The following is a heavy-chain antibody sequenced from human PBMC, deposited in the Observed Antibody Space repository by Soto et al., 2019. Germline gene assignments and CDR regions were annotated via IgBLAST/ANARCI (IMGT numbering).Heavy chain of an antibody. D-gene: IGHD2-8*01. Sequence: EVQLLESGGGLAQPGGSLRLSCAASGFTFRNNVLSWVRQAPGKGLDWVSGITGSGRDTYYADSVKGRFAISRDNSKSMVFLQMNSLRAEDTALYYCAKNGLDNSPSAIDSWGPGTVVTVSS. V-gene: IGHV3-23*01. CDR3: AKNGLDNSPSAIDS. J-gene: IGHJ4*02. CDR1: GFTFRNNV. CDR2: ITGSGRDT.